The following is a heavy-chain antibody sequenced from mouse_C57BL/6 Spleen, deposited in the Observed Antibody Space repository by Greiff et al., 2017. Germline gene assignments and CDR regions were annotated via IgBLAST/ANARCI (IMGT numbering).Heavy chain of an antibody. CDR3: TITTYAMDY. D-gene: IGHD1-1*01. CDR2: IDPENGDT. CDR1: GFNIKDDY. V-gene: IGHV14-4*01. J-gene: IGHJ4*01. Sequence: VQLQPSGAELVRPGASVKLSCTASGFNIKDDYMHWVKQRPEQGLEWIGCIDPENGDTEYASKFQGKATITADTSSNTAYLQLSSLTSEDTAVYYCTITTYAMDYWGQGTSVTVSS.